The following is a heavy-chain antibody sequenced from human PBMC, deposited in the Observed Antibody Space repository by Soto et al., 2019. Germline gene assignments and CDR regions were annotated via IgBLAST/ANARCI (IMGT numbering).Heavy chain of an antibody. CDR2: ISYDGSNK. Sequence: QEQLVESGGGVVQPGTSLRLSCAASGFTFSSFAMHWVRQAPGKGLEWVAVISYDGSNKYYADSVKGRLTISRDNSNNARYVQLNSGSAGDTAVYYCANDVLDRSRYYVFYGLDVWGQGATVTVSS. CDR1: GFTFSSFA. CDR3: ANDVLDRSRYYVFYGLDV. J-gene: IGHJ6*02. V-gene: IGHV3-30*18. D-gene: IGHD3-22*01.